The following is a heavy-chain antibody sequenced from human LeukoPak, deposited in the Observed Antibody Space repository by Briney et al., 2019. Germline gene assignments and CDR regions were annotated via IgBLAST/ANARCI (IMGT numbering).Heavy chain of an antibody. CDR2: INPNSGGT. D-gene: IGHD6-6*01. J-gene: IGHJ4*02. CDR1: GYTFTGYY. CDR3: ARVPPWGSSPPFDY. Sequence: ASVKVSCKASGYTFTGYYMHWVRQAPGQGLEWMGWINPNSGGTNYAQKFQGRVTMTRGTSISTAYMELSRLRSDDTAVYYCARVPPWGSSPPFDYWGQGTLVTVSS. V-gene: IGHV1-2*02.